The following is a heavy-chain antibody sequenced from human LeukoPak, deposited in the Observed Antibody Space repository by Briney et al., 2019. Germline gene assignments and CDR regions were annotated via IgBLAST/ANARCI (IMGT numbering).Heavy chain of an antibody. J-gene: IGHJ3*02. CDR2: ISAYNGNT. CDR1: GYTFTSYG. V-gene: IGHV1-18*01. D-gene: IGHD6-13*01. CDR3: ATVYSSSQTGAFDI. Sequence: ASVKVSCKASGYTFTSYGISWVRQAPGQGLEWMGWISAYNGNTNYAQKLQGRVTMTEDTSTDTAYMELSSLRSEDTAVYYCATVYSSSQTGAFDIWGQGTMVTVSS.